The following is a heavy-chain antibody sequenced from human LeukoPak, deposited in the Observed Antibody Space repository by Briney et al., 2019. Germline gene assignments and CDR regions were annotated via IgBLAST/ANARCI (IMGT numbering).Heavy chain of an antibody. J-gene: IGHJ6*02. Sequence: PGGSLRLSCAASGFTFSSYAMTWVRQAPGKGLEWVSAVSGSGGSTYYADSVKGRFTISRDNSKNTLYLQMNSLRAEDTAVYYCASPIAAAGYIPPDVWGQGTTVTVSS. CDR3: ASPIAAAGYIPPDV. V-gene: IGHV3-23*01. D-gene: IGHD6-13*01. CDR1: GFTFSSYA. CDR2: VSGSGGST.